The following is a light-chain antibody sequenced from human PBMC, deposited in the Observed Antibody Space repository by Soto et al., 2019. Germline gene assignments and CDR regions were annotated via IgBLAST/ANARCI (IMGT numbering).Light chain of an antibody. CDR3: AAWDVSLSGPV. Sequence: QSVLTQPASVSETPGQRVTISCSGSSSNIGNEYVYWYQQLPGTAPKLLIYRNIQRPSGVPDRFSGSKSGTSASLAISGLRSEDEADYYCAAWDVSLSGPVFGGGTKLTVL. CDR1: SSNIGNEY. V-gene: IGLV1-47*01. CDR2: RNI. J-gene: IGLJ3*02.